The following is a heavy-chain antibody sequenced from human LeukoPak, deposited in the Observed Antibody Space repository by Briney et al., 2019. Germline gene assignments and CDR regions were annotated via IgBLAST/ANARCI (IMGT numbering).Heavy chain of an antibody. D-gene: IGHD4-17*01. CDR2: IYTSGST. CDR3: AREASTPQRAPTAVSYPAFDI. V-gene: IGHV4-61*02. J-gene: IGHJ3*02. Sequence: PSQTLSLTCTVSGDSISNSNYYWTWIRQPAGKGLEWIGRIYTSGSTNYNPSLKSRVTISIDASKNQFSLKLSSVTATDTAVYYCAREASTPQRAPTAVSYPAFDIWGQGTMVTVSS. CDR1: GDSISNSNYY.